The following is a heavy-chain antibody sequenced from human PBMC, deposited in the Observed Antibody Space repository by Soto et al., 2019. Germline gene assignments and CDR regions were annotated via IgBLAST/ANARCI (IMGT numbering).Heavy chain of an antibody. J-gene: IGHJ4*02. D-gene: IGHD3-3*01. CDR2: VYSNGAT. Sequence: EVLLVESGGGLVQPGGSLRLSCAASGFTVTSSSMSSVRQVPGKGLECVSLVYSNGATYYADSVKGRFTITRDTFRNTLDLQMNSLRAEDKAVYYCASDSRLRSVGDYWGQGTLVTVSS. CDR3: ASDSRLRSVGDY. CDR1: GFTVTSSS. V-gene: IGHV3-66*01.